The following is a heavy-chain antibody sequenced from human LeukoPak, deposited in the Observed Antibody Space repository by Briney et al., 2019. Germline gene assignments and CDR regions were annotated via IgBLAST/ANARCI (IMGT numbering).Heavy chain of an antibody. V-gene: IGHV3-23*01. D-gene: IGHD1-26*01. Sequence: GGSLRLSCLTSGFTLSTNAMSWVRQAPGKGLEWISGISGSGARTYYADSVKGRFTISRDYSRNTLYLQMNSLRGDDTAVYYCAKDVGKWESLHFFDYWGQGTLVTVSS. CDR2: ISGSGART. CDR1: GFTLSTNA. CDR3: AKDVGKWESLHFFDY. J-gene: IGHJ4*02.